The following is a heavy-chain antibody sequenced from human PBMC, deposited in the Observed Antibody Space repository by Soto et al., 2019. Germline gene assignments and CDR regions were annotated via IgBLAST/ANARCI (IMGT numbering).Heavy chain of an antibody. J-gene: IGHJ4*02. CDR3: AKDREWLQFSY. Sequence: GGSLRLSCAAAGFTFSSYAMSWVRQAPGKGLEWVSAISESGGSTYYADSVKGRFTISRDNSKNTLYLQMNSLRAEDTAVYYCAKDREWLQFSYWGQGTLVTVSS. D-gene: IGHD5-12*01. V-gene: IGHV3-23*01. CDR2: ISESGGST. CDR1: GFTFSSYA.